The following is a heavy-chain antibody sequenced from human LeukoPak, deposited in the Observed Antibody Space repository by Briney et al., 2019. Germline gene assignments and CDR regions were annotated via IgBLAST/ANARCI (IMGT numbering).Heavy chain of an antibody. J-gene: IGHJ6*02. D-gene: IGHD3-10*01. CDR2: IYYSGST. CDR3: ARDSRWGYGSGSQELYYYYYYGMDV. Sequence: SQTLPLTCAVSGGSISSGGYSWSWIRQPPGKGLEWIGYIYYSGSTYYNPSLKSRVTISVDTSKNQFSLKLSSVTAADTAVYYCARDSRWGYGSGSQELYYYYYYGMDVWGQGTTVTVSS. CDR1: GGSISSGGYS. V-gene: IGHV4-31*11.